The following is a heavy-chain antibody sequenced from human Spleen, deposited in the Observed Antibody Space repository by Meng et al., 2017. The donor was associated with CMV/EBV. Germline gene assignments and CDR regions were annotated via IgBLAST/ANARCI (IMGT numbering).Heavy chain of an antibody. CDR2: IYSGGGT. Sequence: SLRLSCAASGFTVSSNYMTWIRQAPGKGLGWVSVIYSGGGTYYADSVKGRFAISRDDSKNTLYLQMNSLRADDTAVYYCASVRSGYWGQGTLVTVSS. J-gene: IGHJ4*02. V-gene: IGHV3-66*02. D-gene: IGHD1-26*01. CDR1: GFTVSSNY. CDR3: ASVRSGY.